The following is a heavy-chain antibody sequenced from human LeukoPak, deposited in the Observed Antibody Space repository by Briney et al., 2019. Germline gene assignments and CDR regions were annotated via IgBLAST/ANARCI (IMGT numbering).Heavy chain of an antibody. Sequence: PSETLSLTCAVSGGSISSGGFSWSWIRLPPGKGLECIGYIYHSGITYYNPSLKSRVTISVDTSKNQFSLKLSSVTAADTAVYYCASSSSWYEGEYFQHWGQGTLVTVSS. CDR3: ASSSSWYEGEYFQH. CDR1: GGSISSGGFS. V-gene: IGHV4-30-2*02. J-gene: IGHJ1*01. D-gene: IGHD6-13*01. CDR2: IYHSGIT.